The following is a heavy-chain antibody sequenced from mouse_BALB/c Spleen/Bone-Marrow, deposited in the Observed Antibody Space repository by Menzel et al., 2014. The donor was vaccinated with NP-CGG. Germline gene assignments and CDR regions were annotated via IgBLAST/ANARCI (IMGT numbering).Heavy chain of an antibody. CDR3: TRDPFYYGGSYAMDY. D-gene: IGHD1-1*01. V-gene: IGHV5-6-4*01. J-gene: IGHJ4*01. Sequence: DVMLVESGGGLVKPGGSLKLSCAASGFTFSSYTMSWVRQTPEKRLEWVATISSGGSYTYYPDSVKGRFTISRDNAKNTLYLQMSSLKSEDTAMYYCTRDPFYYGGSYAMDYWGQGTSVTVSS. CDR1: GFTFSSYT. CDR2: ISSGGSYT.